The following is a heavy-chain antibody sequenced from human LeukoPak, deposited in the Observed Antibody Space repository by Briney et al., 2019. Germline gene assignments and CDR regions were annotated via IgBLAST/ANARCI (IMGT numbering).Heavy chain of an antibody. CDR1: GGSFSGYY. CDR3: ARGEPGYSGYDSGYYFDY. J-gene: IGHJ4*02. Sequence: SETLSLTCAVYGGSFSGYYWSWIRQPPGKGLEWIGEINHSGSTIYNPSLKSRVTISVDTSKNQFSLKLSSVTAADTAVYYCARGEPGYSGYDSGYYFDYWGQGTLVTVSS. D-gene: IGHD5-12*01. V-gene: IGHV4-34*01. CDR2: INHSGST.